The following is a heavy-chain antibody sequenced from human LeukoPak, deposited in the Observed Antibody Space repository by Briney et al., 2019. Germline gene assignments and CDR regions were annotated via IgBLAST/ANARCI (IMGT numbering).Heavy chain of an antibody. V-gene: IGHV3-30*02. Sequence: PGGSLRLSCAASGFTFFTYGMHWVRQAPGKGLEWVAFIRSDGSIKYFADSVKGRFTISRDNSKNTLYLQMNSLRAEDTAVYYCAKDRASITIFGVARNYFDYWGQGTLVTVSS. CDR3: AKDRASITIFGVARNYFDY. J-gene: IGHJ4*02. D-gene: IGHD3-3*01. CDR1: GFTFFTYG. CDR2: IRSDGSIK.